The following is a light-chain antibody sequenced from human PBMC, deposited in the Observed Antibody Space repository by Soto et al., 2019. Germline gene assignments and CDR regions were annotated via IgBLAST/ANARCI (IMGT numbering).Light chain of an antibody. J-gene: IGLJ1*01. Sequence: QSDLTQPASVSRSPGQSIIISCTETSSDIGNYNYVSWYRQHPGKAPKLMIYDVSHRPSGVSNRFSGSKSGNTASLTISGLQSEDEADYYCSSYTTSATLYVFGTGTKVTVL. V-gene: IGLV2-14*03. CDR2: DVS. CDR1: SSDIGNYNY. CDR3: SSYTTSATLYV.